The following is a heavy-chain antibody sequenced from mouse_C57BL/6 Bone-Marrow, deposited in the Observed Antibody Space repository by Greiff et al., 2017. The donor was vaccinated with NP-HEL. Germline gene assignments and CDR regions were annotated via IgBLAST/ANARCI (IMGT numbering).Heavy chain of an antibody. J-gene: IGHJ3*01. CDR2: IDPETGGT. CDR1: GYTFTDYE. V-gene: IGHV1-15*01. Sequence: QVQLQQSGAELVRPGASVTLSCKASGYTFTDYEMHWVKQTPVHGLEWIGAIDPETGGTAYNQKFKGKAILTADKSSSTAYMELRSLTSEDSAVYYGTREGLRGAWFAYWGQGTLVTVSA. D-gene: IGHD2-4*01. CDR3: TREGLRGAWFAY.